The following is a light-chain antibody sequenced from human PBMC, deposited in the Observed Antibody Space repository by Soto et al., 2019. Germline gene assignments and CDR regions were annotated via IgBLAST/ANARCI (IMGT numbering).Light chain of an antibody. CDR2: AAS. J-gene: IGKJ5*01. CDR3: QQSYSTPIT. CDR1: QGISSY. V-gene: IGKV1-39*01. Sequence: DIQMTQSPSSLSASAGDRVTITCRASQGISSYLSWYQQKPGKAPKFLIYAASSLQRGVPSRFSGSGSGTDFTLTISSLQPEDFATYYCQQSYSTPITFGQGTRLEIK.